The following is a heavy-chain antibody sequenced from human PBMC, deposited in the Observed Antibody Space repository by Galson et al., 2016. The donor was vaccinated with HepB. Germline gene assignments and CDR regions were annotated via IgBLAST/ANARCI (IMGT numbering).Heavy chain of an antibody. CDR3: AKGRAIGYYHYGMDV. CDR2: ISSNSDSI. Sequence: SLRLSCAASSGFTFDDYALHWVRQAPGKGLEWVSGISSNSDSIGYADSVKGRFTISRDNRKNSLYLQMNSLRIEDTALYYCAKGRAIGYYHYGMDVWGKGTIVTVTS. V-gene: IGHV3-9*01. J-gene: IGHJ6*04. CDR1: GFTFDDYA.